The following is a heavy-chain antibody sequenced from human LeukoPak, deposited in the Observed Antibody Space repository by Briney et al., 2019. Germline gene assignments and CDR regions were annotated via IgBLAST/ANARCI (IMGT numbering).Heavy chain of an antibody. J-gene: IGHJ4*02. D-gene: IGHD3-3*01. Sequence: GGSLRLSCAASGFTFSSYAMSWVRQAPGKGLEWVSAISGSGGSTYYADSVKGRFTISRDNSKNTLYLQMNSLRAEDTAVYYCAKGGGYDFWSGYLFEDYWGQGALVTVSS. CDR1: GFTFSSYA. CDR3: AKGGGYDFWSGYLFEDY. CDR2: ISGSGGST. V-gene: IGHV3-23*01.